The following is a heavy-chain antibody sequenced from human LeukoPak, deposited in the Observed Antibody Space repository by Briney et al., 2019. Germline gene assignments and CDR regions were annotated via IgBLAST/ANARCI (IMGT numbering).Heavy chain of an antibody. D-gene: IGHD2-15*01. V-gene: IGHV3-30*04. Sequence: TGGSLRLSCAASGFIFNNYAMHWVRQVPGKGLEWVAVISSDGSEEYYADSVKGRFTISRDNSKNTLYLQMNSLRTEDTAVYYCARGYDGDYWGQGTLVTVSS. CDR1: GFIFNNYA. CDR3: ARGYDGDY. CDR2: ISSDGSEE. J-gene: IGHJ4*02.